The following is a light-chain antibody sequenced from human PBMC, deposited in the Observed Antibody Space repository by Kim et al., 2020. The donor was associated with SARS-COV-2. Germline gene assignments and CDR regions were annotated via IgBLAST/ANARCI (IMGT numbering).Light chain of an antibody. CDR3: QVWDSSSNWV. CDR1: NLGSKR. V-gene: IGLV3-21*04. Sequence: VAPGKTAVITCGGNNLGSKRVHWYQQKPGQAPVLVIYYDSDRPSGIPERFSGSNSGNTATLTISRVEAGDEADYYCQVWDSSSNWVFGGGTQLTVL. J-gene: IGLJ3*02. CDR2: YDS.